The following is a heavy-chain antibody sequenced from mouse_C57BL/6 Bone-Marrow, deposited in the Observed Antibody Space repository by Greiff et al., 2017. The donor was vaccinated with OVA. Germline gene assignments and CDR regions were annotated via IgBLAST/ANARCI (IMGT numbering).Heavy chain of an antibody. J-gene: IGHJ4*01. Sequence: QVHVKQPGAELVKPGASVKLSCKASGYTFTSYWMQWVKQRPGQGLEWIGEIDPSDSYTNYNQKFKGKATLTVDTSSSTAYMQLSSLTSEDSAVYYCARGGTVVAGDYYAMDYWGQGTSVTVSS. CDR1: GYTFTSYW. D-gene: IGHD1-1*01. CDR2: IDPSDSYT. CDR3: ARGGTVVAGDYYAMDY. V-gene: IGHV1-50*01.